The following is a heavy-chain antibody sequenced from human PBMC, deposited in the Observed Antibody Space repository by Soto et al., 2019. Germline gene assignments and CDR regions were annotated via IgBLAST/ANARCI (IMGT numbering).Heavy chain of an antibody. Sequence: SETLSLTCTISGGFISSSSYFWGWIRQPPGKGLEWIGSIFHSGITSYNPSLKSRVTMSVDRSKHQFSLKLSSVTAADTAVYFCARAPVGLDTISYFDYWGQGKLVTVSS. CDR3: ARAPVGLDTISYFDY. CDR2: IFHSGIT. D-gene: IGHD3-3*01. CDR1: GGFISSSSYF. J-gene: IGHJ4*02. V-gene: IGHV4-39*01.